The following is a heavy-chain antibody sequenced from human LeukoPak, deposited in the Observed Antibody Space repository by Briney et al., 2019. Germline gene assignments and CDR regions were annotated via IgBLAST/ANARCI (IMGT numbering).Heavy chain of an antibody. Sequence: GGSLRLSCAASGSGFTFNNYWMHWVRQAPGKGLVWVSRINADGSTTSYADSVRGRFTISRDNAKNTLYLQMNSLRAEDTAVYYCARPLLRAAFDIWGQGTMVTVSS. CDR3: ARPLLRAAFDI. CDR2: INADGSTT. V-gene: IGHV3-74*01. J-gene: IGHJ3*02. CDR1: GSGFTFNNYW. D-gene: IGHD2-15*01.